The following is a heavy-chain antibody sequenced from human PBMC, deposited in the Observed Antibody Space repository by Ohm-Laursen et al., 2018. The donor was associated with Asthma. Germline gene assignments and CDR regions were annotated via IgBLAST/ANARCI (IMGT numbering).Heavy chain of an antibody. CDR1: GGSISSGGYS. V-gene: IGHV4-30-2*01. CDR3: AILPTGYSSSWTQGG. J-gene: IGHJ4*02. D-gene: IGHD6-13*01. CDR2: IYHSGST. Sequence: TLSLTCAVSGGSISSGGYSWSWIRQPPGKGLEWIGYIYHSGSTYYNPSLKSRVTISVDRSKNQFSLKLSSVTAADTAVYYCAILPTGYSSSWTQGGWGQGTLVTVSS.